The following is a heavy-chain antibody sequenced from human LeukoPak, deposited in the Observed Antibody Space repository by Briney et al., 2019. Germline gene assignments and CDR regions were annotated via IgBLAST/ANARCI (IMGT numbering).Heavy chain of an antibody. D-gene: IGHD4/OR15-4a*01. CDR1: GYTFTSYY. V-gene: IGHV1-46*01. Sequence: ASVKVSCKASGYTFTSYYMHWVRQASGQGLEWMGIINPSGGSTSYAQKFQGRVTMTRDTSTSTVYMELSSLRSEDTAVYYCARDLTDTPYDYWGQGTLVTVSS. J-gene: IGHJ4*02. CDR2: INPSGGST. CDR3: ARDLTDTPYDY.